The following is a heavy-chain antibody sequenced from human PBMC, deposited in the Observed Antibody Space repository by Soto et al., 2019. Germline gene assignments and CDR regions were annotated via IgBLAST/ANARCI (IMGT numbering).Heavy chain of an antibody. CDR1: GVSLTTTGMG. D-gene: IGHD4-17*01. Sequence: QITLKESGPRLVKPTQTLTLTCTFSGVSLTTTGMGVGWIRQPPRKALASLALIYWDDDARYSPSPKSRLTSSKDTSKNQVVLTLTNMDPVDTATCYCAHRGRGDYEGVRDYVGQGTLVTVAS. J-gene: IGHJ4*02. CDR3: AHRGRGDYEGVRDY. V-gene: IGHV2-5*02. CDR2: IYWDDDA.